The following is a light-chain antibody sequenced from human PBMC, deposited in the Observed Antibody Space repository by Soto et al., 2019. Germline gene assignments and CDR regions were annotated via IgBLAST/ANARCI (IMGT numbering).Light chain of an antibody. J-gene: IGKJ5*01. V-gene: IGKV3-11*01. CDR3: QQRSNWPPIT. Sequence: EIVFKQSPATLSLSPRERATLSCRASQSVSSYLAWYQQKPGQAPRLLIYDASNRATGIPARFSGSGSGTDFTLTISSLEPEDFAVYYCQQRSNWPPITFGQGTRLEIK. CDR1: QSVSSY. CDR2: DAS.